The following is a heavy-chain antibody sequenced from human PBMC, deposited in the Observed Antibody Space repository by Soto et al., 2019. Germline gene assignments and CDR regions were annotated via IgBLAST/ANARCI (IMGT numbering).Heavy chain of an antibody. CDR2: IIPIFGTA. D-gene: IGHD6-13*01. CDR1: GGTFSSYA. Sequence: SVNVSCKASGGTFSSYAISWVRQAPGQGLEWMGGIIPIFGTANYAQKFQGRVTITADESTSTAYMELSSLRSEDTAVYYCAKERAAAGDFDYWGQGTLVTVSS. J-gene: IGHJ4*02. CDR3: AKERAAAGDFDY. V-gene: IGHV1-69*13.